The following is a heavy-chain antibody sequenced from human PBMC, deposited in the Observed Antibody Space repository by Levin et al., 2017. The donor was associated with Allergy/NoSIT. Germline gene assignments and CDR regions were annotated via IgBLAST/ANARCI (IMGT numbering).Heavy chain of an antibody. J-gene: IGHJ4*02. D-gene: IGHD3-10*01. Sequence: GGSLRLSCAASGFTFSTYAMSWVRQAPGKGLEWVSGISGSGSSTYYADSVKGRFTISRDNSKNTVYLQMNSLRAEDTALYYCAKATERVRGNHDYWGQGTLVTVSS. V-gene: IGHV3-23*01. CDR2: ISGSGSST. CDR3: AKATERVRGNHDY. CDR1: GFTFSTYA.